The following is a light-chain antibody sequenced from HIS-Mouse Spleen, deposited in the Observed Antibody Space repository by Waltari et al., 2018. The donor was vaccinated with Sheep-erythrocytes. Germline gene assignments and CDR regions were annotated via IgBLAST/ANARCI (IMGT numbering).Light chain of an antibody. Sequence: QSALTQPASVSGSPGQSITISCTGTSSDVGGYNLFSWYQQHPGKAPKPMFYEGSKRPSGVSNPFSGSKSGNTASLTISGLQAEDEADYYCCSYAGSSTPWVFGGGTKLTVL. CDR1: SSDVGGYNL. CDR2: EGS. V-gene: IGLV2-23*01. J-gene: IGLJ3*02. CDR3: CSYAGSSTPWV.